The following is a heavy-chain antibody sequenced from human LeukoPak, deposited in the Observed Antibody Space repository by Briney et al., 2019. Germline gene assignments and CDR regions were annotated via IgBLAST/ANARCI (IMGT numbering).Heavy chain of an antibody. Sequence: PGGSLRLSCAASGFTFSDYAMHWVRQAPGKGLEYVSAIRGSGDSTYYANSVKGRFTIARDNSKNTLYLQMGSLRAEDMAVYYCARMGGYCSRGTCYSPYSYYMDVWGKGTTVTVSS. V-gene: IGHV3-64*01. CDR3: ARMGGYCSRGTCYSPYSYYMDV. CDR1: GFTFSDYA. D-gene: IGHD2-15*01. CDR2: IRGSGDST. J-gene: IGHJ6*03.